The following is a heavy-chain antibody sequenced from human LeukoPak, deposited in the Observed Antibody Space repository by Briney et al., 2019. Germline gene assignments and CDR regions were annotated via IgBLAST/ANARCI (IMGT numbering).Heavy chain of an antibody. V-gene: IGHV3-30*04. CDR3: ARALEDSSGYYFLDY. Sequence: GGSLRLSCAASGFTFSSYAMHWVRQAPGKGLEWVAVISYDGSNKYYADSVKGRFTISRDNSKNTLYLQMNSLRAEDTAVYYCARALEDSSGYYFLDYWGQGTLVTVSS. CDR1: GFTFSSYA. J-gene: IGHJ4*02. D-gene: IGHD3-22*01. CDR2: ISYDGSNK.